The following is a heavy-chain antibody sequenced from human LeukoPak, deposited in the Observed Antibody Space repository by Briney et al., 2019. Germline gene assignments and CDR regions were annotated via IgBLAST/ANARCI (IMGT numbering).Heavy chain of an antibody. Sequence: GGSLRLSCAASGFTFSSYAMSWVRQAPGKGLEWVSAISGSGGSTYYADSVKGRFTISRDNSKNTLHLQMNSLRAEDTAVYYCAKDYLLYQPHPYYFDYWGQGTLVTVSS. J-gene: IGHJ4*02. V-gene: IGHV3-23*01. D-gene: IGHD2-2*01. CDR1: GFTFSSYA. CDR3: AKDYLLYQPHPYYFDY. CDR2: ISGSGGST.